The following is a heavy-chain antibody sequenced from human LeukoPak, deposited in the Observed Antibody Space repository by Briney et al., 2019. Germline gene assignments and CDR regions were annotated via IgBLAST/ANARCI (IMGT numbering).Heavy chain of an antibody. D-gene: IGHD6-19*01. CDR1: GFTFSSYW. J-gene: IGHJ4*02. CDR2: IKQDGSEK. Sequence: PGGSLRLSCADSGFTFSSYWMSWVRQAPGKGLEWVANIKQDGSEKYYVDSVKGRFTISRDNAKNSLYLQMNSLRAEDTAVYYCARAGGSSGWYYFDYWGQGTLVTVSS. CDR3: ARAGGSSGWYYFDY. V-gene: IGHV3-7*01.